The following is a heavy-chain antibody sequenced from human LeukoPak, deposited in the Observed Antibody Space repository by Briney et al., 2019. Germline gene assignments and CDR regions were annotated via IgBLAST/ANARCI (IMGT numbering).Heavy chain of an antibody. V-gene: IGHV4-61*02. CDR2: IYTSGST. CDR3: AREDYDILTGYPRFDP. CDR1: GGSISSGSYD. J-gene: IGHJ5*02. D-gene: IGHD3-9*01. Sequence: SQTLSLTCTVSGGSISSGSYDWGWIRQPAGKGLEWIGRIYTSGSTNYHPSLKSRVTISVDTSKTQFSLKLSSVTAADTAVYYCAREDYDILTGYPRFDPWGQGTLVTVSS.